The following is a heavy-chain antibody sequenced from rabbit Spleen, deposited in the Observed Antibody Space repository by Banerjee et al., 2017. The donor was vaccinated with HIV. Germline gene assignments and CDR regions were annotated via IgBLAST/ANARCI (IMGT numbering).Heavy chain of an antibody. V-gene: IGHV1S45*01. CDR3: ARGVYAGINGYYFQL. J-gene: IGHJ4*01. D-gene: IGHD1-1*01. CDR1: GFSFSSNA. CDR2: IYGGSSGST. Sequence: QEQLVESGGDLVKPGASLTLTCTASGFSFSSNAMCWVRQAPGRGLEWIGCIYGGSSGSTYYASWAKGRLTISKTSSTTVTLQMTSLTAADTATYFCARGVYAGINGYYFQLWGPGTLVTVS.